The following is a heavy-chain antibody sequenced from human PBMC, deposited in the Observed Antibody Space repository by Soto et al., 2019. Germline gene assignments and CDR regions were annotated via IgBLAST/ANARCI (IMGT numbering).Heavy chain of an antibody. Sequence: SETLSLTCTVSGGSISSYYWSWIRQPPGKGLEWIGYIYYSGSTNYNPSLKSRVTISVDTSKNQFSLKLSSVTAADTAVYYCARGLYDLRSGDRFDIWGQGTVVTVSS. CDR3: ARGLYDLRSGDRFDI. V-gene: IGHV4-59*12. J-gene: IGHJ3*02. CDR2: IYYSGST. CDR1: GGSISSYY. D-gene: IGHD3-3*01.